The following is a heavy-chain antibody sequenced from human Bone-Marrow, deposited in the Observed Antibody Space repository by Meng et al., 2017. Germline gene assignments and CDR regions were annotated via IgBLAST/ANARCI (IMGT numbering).Heavy chain of an antibody. Sequence: SETLSLTCAVYGGSFSGYYWSWIRQPPGKGLEWIGEINHSGSAKYNPSLKSRVTISVDTSKNQFSLKLSSVTAADTAVYYCARGLTSGPSEGDYWGQGTLVTVSS. CDR3: ARGLTSGPSEGDY. CDR2: INHSGSA. D-gene: IGHD2-15*01. J-gene: IGHJ4*02. V-gene: IGHV4-34*01. CDR1: GGSFSGYY.